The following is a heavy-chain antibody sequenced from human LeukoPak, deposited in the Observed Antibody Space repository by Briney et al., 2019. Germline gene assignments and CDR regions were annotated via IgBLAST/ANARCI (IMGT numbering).Heavy chain of an antibody. V-gene: IGHV4-59*01. CDR2: IYYSGST. J-gene: IGHJ4*02. D-gene: IGHD1-26*01. CDR1: GGSISSYY. Sequence: SETLSLTCTVSGGSISSYYWSWIRRPPGKGLEWIGYIYYSGSTNYNPSLKSRVTISVDTSKNQFSLKLSSVTAADTAVYYCARELPAGSFDYWGQGTLVTVSS. CDR3: ARELPAGSFDY.